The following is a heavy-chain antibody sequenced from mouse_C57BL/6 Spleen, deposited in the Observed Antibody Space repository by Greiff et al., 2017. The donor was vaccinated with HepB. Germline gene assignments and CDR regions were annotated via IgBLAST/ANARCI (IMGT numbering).Heavy chain of an antibody. CDR3: ARRATVVAPGAMDY. CDR2: ISSGSSTI. V-gene: IGHV5-17*01. D-gene: IGHD1-1*01. CDR1: GFTFSDYG. Sequence: EVKLVESGGGLVKPGGSLKLSCAASGFTFSDYGMHWVRQAPEKGLEWVAYISSGSSTIYYADTVKGRLTISRDNAKNTLFLQMTSLRSEDTAMYYCARRATVVAPGAMDYWGQGTSVTVSS. J-gene: IGHJ4*01.